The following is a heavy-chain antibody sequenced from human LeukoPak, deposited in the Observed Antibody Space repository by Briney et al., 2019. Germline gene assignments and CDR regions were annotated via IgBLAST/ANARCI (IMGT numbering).Heavy chain of an antibody. CDR2: INPNSGGT. V-gene: IGHV1-2*02. CDR1: GYTFTGYY. D-gene: IGHD5-18*01. CDR3: ARVDTAMDTVGIGNYYYYYGMDV. J-gene: IGHJ6*02. Sequence: GASVKVSCKASGYTFTGYYMHWVRQAPGQGLEWMGWINPNSGGTNYAQKFQGRVTMTRDTSISTAYMELSRLRSDDTAVYYCARVDTAMDTVGIGNYYYYYGMDVWGQGTTVTVSS.